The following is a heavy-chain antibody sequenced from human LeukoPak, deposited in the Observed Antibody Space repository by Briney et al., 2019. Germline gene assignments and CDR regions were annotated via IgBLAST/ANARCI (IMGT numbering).Heavy chain of an antibody. V-gene: IGHV3-66*02. CDR3: ARDIVVVPAARDY. CDR1: GFTVSSNY. Sequence: GGSLRLSCAASGFTVSSNYMSWVRQAPGKGLEWVSVIYSGGSTYYADSVKGRFTISRDNSKNTLYLQMNSLRAEDTAVYYCARDIVVVPAARDYWGQGTLVTISS. J-gene: IGHJ4*02. D-gene: IGHD2-2*01. CDR2: IYSGGST.